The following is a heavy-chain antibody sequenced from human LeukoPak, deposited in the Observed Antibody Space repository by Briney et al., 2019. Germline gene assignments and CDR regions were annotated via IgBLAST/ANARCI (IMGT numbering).Heavy chain of an antibody. D-gene: IGHD5-12*01. CDR2: IYWDDDK. CDR1: GISLSTSGVG. Sequence: SGPTLVKPTPTLTLTCTFSGISLSTSGVGVGWIRQPPGKALEWLALIYWDDDKRYSPSLKTRLTITKDTSKNQVVLTMTNMDPVDTATYYWARPGRWGYDYGYWGQGILVTVSS. V-gene: IGHV2-5*02. CDR3: ARPGRWGYDYGY. J-gene: IGHJ4*02.